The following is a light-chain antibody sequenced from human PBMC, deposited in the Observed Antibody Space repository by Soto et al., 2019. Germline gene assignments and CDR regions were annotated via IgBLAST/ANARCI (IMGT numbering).Light chain of an antibody. V-gene: IGKV1-5*03. Sequence: DIQMTQSPSTLSASVGDRVTITCRASQSISSWLAWYQQRPGKAPKVLIYKASTLQSGVPSSFSGSGSGTEFTLTISSLQPDDFATYYCQQYYSYSYTFGQGTRLEIK. CDR2: KAS. J-gene: IGKJ2*01. CDR3: QQYYSYSYT. CDR1: QSISSW.